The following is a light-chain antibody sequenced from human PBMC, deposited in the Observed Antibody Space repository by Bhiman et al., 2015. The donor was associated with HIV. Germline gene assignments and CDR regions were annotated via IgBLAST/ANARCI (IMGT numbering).Light chain of an antibody. CDR2: GDN. Sequence: QSVLTQPPSVSGAPGQRVTISCTGSSSNIGAGYDVHWYLQVPGTAPKLLIYGDNNRPSGVPDRFSGSKSGTSASLAITGLQAEDEADYYCQSYDTSLSSVVFGGGTKLTVL. CDR1: SSNIGAGYD. V-gene: IGLV1-40*01. J-gene: IGLJ2*01. CDR3: QSYDTSLSSVV.